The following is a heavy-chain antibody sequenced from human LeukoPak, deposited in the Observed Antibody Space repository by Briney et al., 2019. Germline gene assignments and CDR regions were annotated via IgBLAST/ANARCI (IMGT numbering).Heavy chain of an antibody. D-gene: IGHD3-10*01. CDR2: MNPNSGNT. J-gene: IGHJ4*02. Sequence: GASVKASCKASGYTFTSYDINWVRQATGQGLEWMGWMNPNSGNTGYAQKFQGRVTMTRNTSISTAYMELSSLRSEDAAAYYCARAHLRGSGSYNYWGQGTLVTVSS. CDR1: GYTFTSYD. CDR3: ARAHLRGSGSYNY. V-gene: IGHV1-8*01.